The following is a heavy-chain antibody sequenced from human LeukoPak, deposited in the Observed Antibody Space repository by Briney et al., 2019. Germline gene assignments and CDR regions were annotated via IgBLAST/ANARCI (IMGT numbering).Heavy chain of an antibody. Sequence: PGGSLRLSCAASEFTFSRYWMQWVRQAPGKGLVCVSRINSDGTITNYADSVKGRFTISRDNAKNSLYLQMNNLRAEDTAVYYCGRDPYYDSLDYWGQGTLVTASS. CDR2: INSDGTIT. V-gene: IGHV3-74*01. CDR3: GRDPYYDSLDY. D-gene: IGHD3-22*01. CDR1: EFTFSRYW. J-gene: IGHJ4*02.